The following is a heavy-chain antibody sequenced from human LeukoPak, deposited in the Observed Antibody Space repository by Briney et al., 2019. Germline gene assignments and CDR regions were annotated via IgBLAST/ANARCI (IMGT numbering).Heavy chain of an antibody. J-gene: IGHJ6*03. V-gene: IGHV1-8*03. CDR3: ARGHYYDFWSGYYTRYYYYYMDV. Sequence: GASVKVSCKASGYTFTSYDINWVRQATGQGLEWMGWMNPNSGNTGYAQKFQGRVTITRNTSISTAYMELSSLRSEDTAVYYCARGHYYDFWSGYYTRYYYYYMDVWGKGTTVTVSS. CDR1: GYTFTSYD. D-gene: IGHD3-3*01. CDR2: MNPNSGNT.